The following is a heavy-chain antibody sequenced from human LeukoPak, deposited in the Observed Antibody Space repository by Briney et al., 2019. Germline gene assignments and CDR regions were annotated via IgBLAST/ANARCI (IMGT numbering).Heavy chain of an antibody. CDR2: IYTNGRS. D-gene: IGHD2-8*01. CDR3: ATSHDAKTAPYDM. CDR1: GAAISSYC. J-gene: IGHJ4*02. V-gene: IGHV4-4*09. Sequence: SGTLSLTCTVSGAAISSYCGSWGRQSPGKGLEWIAYIYTNGRSDYNPSLKSRVTMSLDTSKNQLSMELRFLTAADTAVYYCATSHDAKTAPYDMWGQGTLVTVSS.